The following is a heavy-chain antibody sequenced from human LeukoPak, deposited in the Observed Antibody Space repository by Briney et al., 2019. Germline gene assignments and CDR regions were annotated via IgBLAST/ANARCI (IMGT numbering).Heavy chain of an antibody. CDR2: ISGSGGST. J-gene: IGHJ4*02. D-gene: IGHD6-13*01. CDR1: GFTFSGYG. Sequence: PGGSLRLSCAASGFTFSGYGMSWVRQAPGKGLKWVSAISGSGGSTYYADSVKGRFTISRDNSKNTLYLQMNSLRAEDTAVYYCAKDFTSRAAGPSFGDYWGQGTLVTVSS. V-gene: IGHV3-23*01. CDR3: AKDFTSRAAGPSFGDY.